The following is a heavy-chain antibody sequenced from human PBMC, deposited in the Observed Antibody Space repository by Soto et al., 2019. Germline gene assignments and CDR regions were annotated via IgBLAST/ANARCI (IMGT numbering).Heavy chain of an antibody. CDR3: ARGKGGTTMVIPDAFDI. J-gene: IGHJ3*02. CDR1: GGSFSPNY. D-gene: IGHD5-18*01. Sequence: SETLSLTCTVSGGSFSPNYWSWIRQPPGKGLEWVGYIYYGGTTSYNPSLQSRVTISLDTSKNQFSLKLSSVTAADTAVYYCARGKGGTTMVIPDAFDIWGQGKMVTVSS. V-gene: IGHV4-59*08. CDR2: IYYGGTT.